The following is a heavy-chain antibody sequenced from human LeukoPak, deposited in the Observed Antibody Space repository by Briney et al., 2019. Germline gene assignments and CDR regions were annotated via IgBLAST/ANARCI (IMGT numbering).Heavy chain of an antibody. CDR2: IYYSGST. D-gene: IGHD6-19*01. V-gene: IGHV4-31*03. CDR3: ARDSSGCLDY. J-gene: IGHJ4*02. CDR1: GVSISSGGYY. Sequence: SETLSLTCTVSGVSISSGGYYWSWIRPHPGKGLEWIGYIYYSGSTYYNPSLKSRVTISVDTYKNQFSLKLSSVTAADTAVYYCARDSSGCLDYWGQGTLVTVSS.